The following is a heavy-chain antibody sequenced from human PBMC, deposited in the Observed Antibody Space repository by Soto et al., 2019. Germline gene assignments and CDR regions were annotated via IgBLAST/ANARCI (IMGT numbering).Heavy chain of an antibody. CDR1: GYTFINYG. J-gene: IGHJ4*02. Sequence: QVQLVQSGAEVKKPGASVKVSCKASGYTFINYGISWVRQAPGQGLEWMGWISPHNGNTNFAQNFQGRVTMTTDASTTTADMELRSRRSDDTAVYYCARWLYGSGSYYFDWGQGTLVTVSS. CDR2: ISPHNGNT. CDR3: ARWLYGSGSYYFD. V-gene: IGHV1-18*01. D-gene: IGHD3-10*01.